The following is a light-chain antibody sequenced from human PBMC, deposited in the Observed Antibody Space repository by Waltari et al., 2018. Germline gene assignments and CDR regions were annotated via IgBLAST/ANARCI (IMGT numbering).Light chain of an antibody. J-gene: IGKJ5*01. V-gene: IGKV3D-20*01. CDR1: QSVSSVY. Sequence: EKVMTQSPATLSVSPGERATLSCRASQSVSSVYLAWYQQKPGLAPRLLIYDISNRAPGIPDRFSGSGSGTDFTLTISRLEPEDFAVYYCQQYSGSPITFGQGTRLEI. CDR2: DIS. CDR3: QQYSGSPIT.